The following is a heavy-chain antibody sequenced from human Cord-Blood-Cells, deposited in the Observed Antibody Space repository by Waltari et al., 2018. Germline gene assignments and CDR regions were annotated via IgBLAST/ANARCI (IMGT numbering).Heavy chain of an antibody. D-gene: IGHD3-10*01. Sequence: QVQLVQSGAAVEKPGASVQLSCGASGYTFTGYYMHWGRPAPGQGLEWMGWINPNSGGTNYAQKFQGWVTMTRDTSISTAYMELSRLRSDDTAVYYCARVSPDSGTYFDYWGQGTLVTVSS. CDR2: INPNSGGT. V-gene: IGHV1-2*04. CDR1: GYTFTGYY. CDR3: ARVSPDSGTYFDY. J-gene: IGHJ4*02.